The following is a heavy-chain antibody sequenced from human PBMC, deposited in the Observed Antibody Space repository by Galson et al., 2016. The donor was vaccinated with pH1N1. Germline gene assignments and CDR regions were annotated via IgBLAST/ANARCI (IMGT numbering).Heavy chain of an antibody. CDR1: GFTFSNYA. CDR2: IGGSGDST. J-gene: IGHJ4*02. D-gene: IGHD2-21*01. V-gene: IGHV3-23*01. CDR3: AKYKGIVAGTLRLFDY. Sequence: SLRLSCAASGFTFSNYAMSWVRQSPGKGLEWVSSIGGSGDSTYYADSVKGRFTISRDNSKNTLSLRLDSLKVEDTALYYCAKYKGIVAGTLRLFDYWGQGTLVTASP.